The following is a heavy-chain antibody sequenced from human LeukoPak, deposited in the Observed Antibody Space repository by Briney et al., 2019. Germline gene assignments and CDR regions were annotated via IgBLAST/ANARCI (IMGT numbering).Heavy chain of an antibody. CDR3: ARVGSYYDMDV. D-gene: IGHD3-10*01. Sequence: GGSLRLSCAASGFSVTSKYINWVRQAPGKGLEWVLVVESGGDTSYANSVKGRFTVSRDIFQNTLYLQMNNLRAEDTAVYYCARVGSYYDMDVWGQGTTVTVSS. V-gene: IGHV3-53*01. CDR2: VESGGDT. J-gene: IGHJ6*02. CDR1: GFSVTSKY.